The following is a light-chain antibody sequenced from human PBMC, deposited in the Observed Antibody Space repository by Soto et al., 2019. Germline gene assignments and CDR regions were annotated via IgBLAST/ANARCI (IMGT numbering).Light chain of an antibody. CDR2: GAS. CDR3: QRYNNWPLT. CDR1: QTVGRN. Sequence: EIVMTQSPATLSVSPGERATLYCRASQTVGRNLAWYQQKPGQAPRLLIYGASTRATGVPARFSGSGSGTEFTLTINSLQSEDFAVYYCQRYNNWPLTFGGGTKVEIK. V-gene: IGKV3-15*01. J-gene: IGKJ4*01.